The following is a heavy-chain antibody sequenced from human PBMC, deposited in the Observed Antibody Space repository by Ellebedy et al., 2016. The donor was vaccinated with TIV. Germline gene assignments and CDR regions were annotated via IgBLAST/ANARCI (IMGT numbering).Heavy chain of an antibody. V-gene: IGHV3-72*01. D-gene: IGHD2-15*01. Sequence: GESLKISCVASGLMFSDYVMDWVRQAPGKGLEWVGRVRQKIRSYATEYAASVKGRFTISRDDSKTSLSLQMNSLKREDTALYYCTAGAQGSGSHDHWGQGTLVTVSS. CDR1: GLMFSDYV. CDR3: TAGAQGSGSHDH. CDR2: VRQKIRSYAT. J-gene: IGHJ4*02.